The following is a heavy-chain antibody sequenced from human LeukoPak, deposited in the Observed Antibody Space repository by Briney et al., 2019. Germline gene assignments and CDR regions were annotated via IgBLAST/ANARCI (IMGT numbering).Heavy chain of an antibody. CDR2: IYHSGST. Sequence: KPSETLSLTCTVSGYSISSGYYWGWIRQPPGKGLEWIGSIYHSGSTYYNPSLKSRVTISVDTSKNQFSLKLSSVTAADTAVYYCASEEDVTTKFDYWGQGTLVTVSS. CDR3: ASEEDVTTKFDY. CDR1: GYSISSGYY. D-gene: IGHD1-14*01. V-gene: IGHV4-38-2*02. J-gene: IGHJ4*02.